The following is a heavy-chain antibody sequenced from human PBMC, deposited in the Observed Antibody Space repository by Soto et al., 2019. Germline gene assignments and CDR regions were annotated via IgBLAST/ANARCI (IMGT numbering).Heavy chain of an antibody. Sequence: ASVKVSCKASGYTFTSYGISWVRQAPGQGLEWMGWISAYNGNTNYAQKLQGRVTMTTDTSTSTAYMELRSLRSDDTAVYYCARDLLVVGATDGMDVWGQWTTVTVSS. J-gene: IGHJ6*02. CDR3: ARDLLVVGATDGMDV. D-gene: IGHD1-26*01. CDR2: ISAYNGNT. V-gene: IGHV1-18*01. CDR1: GYTFTSYG.